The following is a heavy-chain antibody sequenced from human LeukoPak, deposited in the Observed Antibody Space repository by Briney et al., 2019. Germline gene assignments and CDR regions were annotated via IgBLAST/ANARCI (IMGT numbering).Heavy chain of an antibody. CDR1: GYTFTGYY. Sequence: GASVKVSCKASGYTFTGYYMHWVRQAPGQGLEWMGWINPNSGGTNYAQKFQGRVTMTRDTSISTAYMELSRLRSDDTAVCYCARLYYDILTGYYGPLNYYYGMDVWGQGTTVTVSS. CDR3: ARLYYDILTGYYGPLNYYYGMDV. D-gene: IGHD3-9*01. J-gene: IGHJ6*02. CDR2: INPNSGGT. V-gene: IGHV1-2*02.